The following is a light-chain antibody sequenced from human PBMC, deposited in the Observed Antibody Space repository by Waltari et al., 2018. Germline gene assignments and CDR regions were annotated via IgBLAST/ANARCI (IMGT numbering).Light chain of an antibody. V-gene: IGLV1-44*01. CDR1: NSNIGRNA. CDR3: SAWDDSLNGPI. CDR2: GDD. J-gene: IGLJ2*01. Sequence: QSVLIQPPSASGTPGQRVTLSCSGSNSNIGRNAINWYQQLPGTAPKLLMSGDDQRPSGVPDRFSGSKSGTSASLAISGVQSEDEADYYCSAWDDSLNGPIFGGGTKLTVL.